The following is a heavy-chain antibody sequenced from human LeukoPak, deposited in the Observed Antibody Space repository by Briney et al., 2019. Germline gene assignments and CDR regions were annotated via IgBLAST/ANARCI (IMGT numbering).Heavy chain of an antibody. CDR3: ARMNGDYGFRNYFYYGLDV. CDR1: GASISGYY. Sequence: SETLPLTCTVSGASISGYYWNWIRQPPGKGLEWIGYMYYSGSTNYNPSLKGRVTMSGDTSKNELSLKLSSVTAADTAVYYCARMNGDYGFRNYFYYGLDVWGQGTTVTVSS. CDR2: MYYSGST. J-gene: IGHJ6*02. D-gene: IGHD4-17*01. V-gene: IGHV4-59*08.